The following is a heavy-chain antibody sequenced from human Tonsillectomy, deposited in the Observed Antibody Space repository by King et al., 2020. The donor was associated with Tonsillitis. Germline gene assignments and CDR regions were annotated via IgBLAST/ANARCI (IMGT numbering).Heavy chain of an antibody. Sequence: VQLVESGGGLVQPGRSLRLSCTASGFTFGDYAMSWFRQAPGKGLEGVGLIRSKDYGGTTEYAASVKGRFTIPRDESKSIAYLQMNSLKTEDTAVYYCTRDYSTSCYDYWGQGTLVTVSS. J-gene: IGHJ4*02. CDR3: TRDYSTSCYDY. D-gene: IGHD2-2*01. CDR1: GFTFGDYA. CDR2: IRSKDYGGTT. V-gene: IGHV3-49*03.